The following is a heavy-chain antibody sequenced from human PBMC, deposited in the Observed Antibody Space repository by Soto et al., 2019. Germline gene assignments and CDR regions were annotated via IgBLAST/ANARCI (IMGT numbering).Heavy chain of an antibody. Sequence: PGGSLRLSCAASGFTFSSYAMHWARQAPGKGLEWVTVISIRGGEKYYAESVRGRFTISRDNSKNMLYLQMNSLRDEDTALYFCAQDRGWGVVSPSHDSWGQGTLVTVS. CDR3: AQDRGWGVVSPSHDS. V-gene: IGHV3-30*18. CDR1: GFTFSSYA. D-gene: IGHD2-21*01. CDR2: ISIRGGEK. J-gene: IGHJ5*01.